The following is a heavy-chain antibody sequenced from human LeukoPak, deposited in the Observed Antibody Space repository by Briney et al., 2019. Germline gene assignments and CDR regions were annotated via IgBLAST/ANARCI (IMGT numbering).Heavy chain of an antibody. CDR3: ARVRTPLGWDYYFDY. CDR2: INPSGGST. J-gene: IGHJ4*02. D-gene: IGHD4-23*01. V-gene: IGHV1-46*01. CDR1: GYTFTSYY. Sequence: ASVKVSCKASGYTFTSYYMHWVRQAPGQGLEWMGIINPSGGSTSYAQKFQGRVTMTRDMSTSTVYMELSSLRSEDTAVYYCARVRTPLGWDYYFDYWGQGTLVTVSS.